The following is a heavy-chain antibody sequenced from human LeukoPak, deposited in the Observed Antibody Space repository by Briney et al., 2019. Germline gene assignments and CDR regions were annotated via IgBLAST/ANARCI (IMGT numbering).Heavy chain of an antibody. D-gene: IGHD2-21*02. CDR1: GFTFSSYS. J-gene: IGHJ5*02. CDR2: ISSSSSYI. V-gene: IGHV3-21*01. CDR3: ARAVRYCGGDCYLDGSYYWFDP. Sequence: GGSLRLSCAASGFTFSSYSMNWVRQAPGKGLEWVSSISSSSSYIYYADSVKGRFTISRDNAKNSLYLQMNSLRAEDTAVYYCARAVRYCGGDCYLDGSYYWFDPWGQGTLVTVSS.